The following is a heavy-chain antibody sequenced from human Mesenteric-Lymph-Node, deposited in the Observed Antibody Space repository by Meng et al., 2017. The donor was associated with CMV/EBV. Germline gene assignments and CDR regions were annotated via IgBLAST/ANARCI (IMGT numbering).Heavy chain of an antibody. J-gene: IGHJ4*02. CDR2: VIPGSGTA. V-gene: IGHV1-69*05. Sequence: SVKVSCKASEYTFTDYYLHWVRQAPGQGLEWMGGVIPGSGTANYAQRFQGRVSIITDESTSTSYMELNSLRSEDTAVYYCVRGGDSHIWYYYLDFWGQGTLVTVSS. D-gene: IGHD6-13*01. CDR3: VRGGDSHIWYYYLDF. CDR1: EYTFTDYY.